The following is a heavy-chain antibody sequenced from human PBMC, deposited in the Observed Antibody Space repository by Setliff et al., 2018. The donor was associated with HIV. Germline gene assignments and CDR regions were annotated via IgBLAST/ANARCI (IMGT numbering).Heavy chain of an antibody. CDR2: IKQDGNEK. J-gene: IGHJ5*01. D-gene: IGHD2-8*01. CDR3: ARGLERTNALFGVLSIWLDS. V-gene: IGHV3-7*03. CDR1: RFAFSTYW. Sequence: PGGSLRLSCAASRFAFSTYWMSWVRQAPGKGLEWVANIKQDGNEKYYVDSVKGRFTISRDNAKNSLYLQMNSLRAEDTAVYYCARGLERTNALFGVLSIWLDSWGQGTLVTVSS.